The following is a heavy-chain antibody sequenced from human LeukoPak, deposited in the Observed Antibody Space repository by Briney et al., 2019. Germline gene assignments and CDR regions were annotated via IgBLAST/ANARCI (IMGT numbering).Heavy chain of an antibody. CDR3: ARSSNWNFYFDY. J-gene: IGHJ4*02. D-gene: IGHD1-7*01. CDR1: GFTFSSYA. CDR2: ISGSSGST. V-gene: IGHV3-23*01. Sequence: GGSLRLSCAASGFTFSSYAMSWVRQAPGKGLEWVSAISGSSGSTHYADSVKGRFTISRDNSKNTLHLQMNSLRDEDTAVYYCARSSNWNFYFDYWGQGTLVTVSS.